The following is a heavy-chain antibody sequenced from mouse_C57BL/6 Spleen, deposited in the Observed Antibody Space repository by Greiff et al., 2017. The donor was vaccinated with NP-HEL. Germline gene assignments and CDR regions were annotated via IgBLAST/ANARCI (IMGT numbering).Heavy chain of an antibody. CDR3: ANTAQATFDY. D-gene: IGHD3-2*02. CDR1: GYAFSSSW. CDR2: IYPGDGDT. J-gene: IGHJ2*01. V-gene: IGHV1-82*01. Sequence: QVQLQQSGPELVKPGASVKISCKASGYAFSSSWMNWVKQRPGKGLEWIGRIYPGDGDTNYNGKFKGKATLTADKSSSTAYMQLSSLTSEDSAVYFCANTAQATFDYWGQGTTLTVSS.